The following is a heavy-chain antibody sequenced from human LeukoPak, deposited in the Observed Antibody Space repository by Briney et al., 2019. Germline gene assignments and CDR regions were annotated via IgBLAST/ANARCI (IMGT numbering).Heavy chain of an antibody. J-gene: IGHJ2*01. CDR1: GFSFTDYP. CDR3: ARDQDDYGDYWYFDL. D-gene: IGHD4-17*01. V-gene: IGHV3-48*02. CDR2: ISSGSSSI. Sequence: GGSLRLSCATSGFSFTDYPMNWVRQAPGKGLEWVSYISSGSSSIYYADSVKGRFTISRDNAKNSLYLQMNSLRDEDTAVYYCARDQDDYGDYWYFDLWGRGTLVTVSS.